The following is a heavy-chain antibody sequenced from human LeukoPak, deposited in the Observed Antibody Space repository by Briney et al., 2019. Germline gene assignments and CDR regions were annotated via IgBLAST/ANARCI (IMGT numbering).Heavy chain of an antibody. V-gene: IGHV3-23*01. Sequence: GGSLRLSCVASGFTFSSHAMSWVRQAPGKGLEWVSTISGSRASTYYADAVKGRFTISRDDSSNTLYLQMNSLRGEDTAIYYCAKGRAVGGSYYDYWGQGTLVTVSS. CDR1: GFTFSSHA. D-gene: IGHD1-26*01. CDR2: ISGSRAST. J-gene: IGHJ4*02. CDR3: AKGRAVGGSYYDY.